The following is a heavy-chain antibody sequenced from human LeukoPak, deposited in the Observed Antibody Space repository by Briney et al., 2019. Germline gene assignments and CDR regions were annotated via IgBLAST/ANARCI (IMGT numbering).Heavy chain of an antibody. CDR3: ARLRDSSGYLYYFDY. D-gene: IGHD3-22*01. V-gene: IGHV4-39*01. J-gene: IGHJ4*02. Sequence: KSSETLSLTCTVSGGSISSGSYYWGWIRQPPGKGLEWIGSIYYSGSTYYNPSLKSRVTISVDTSKNQFSLKLSSVTAADTAVYYCARLRDSSGYLYYFDYWGQGTLVTVSS. CDR1: GGSISSGSYY. CDR2: IYYSGST.